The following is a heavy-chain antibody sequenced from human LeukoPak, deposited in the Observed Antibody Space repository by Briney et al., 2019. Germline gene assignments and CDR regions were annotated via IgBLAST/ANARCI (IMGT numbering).Heavy chain of an antibody. Sequence: SETLSLTCTVSGYSISSGYYWGWIRQPPGKGLEWTGSIYHSGSTYYNPSLKSRVTISVDTSKNQFSLKLSSVTAADTAVYYCARPAHSSSGRGVDYWGQGTLVTVSS. CDR2: IYHSGST. CDR1: GYSISSGYY. V-gene: IGHV4-38-2*02. D-gene: IGHD6-13*01. CDR3: ARPAHSSSGRGVDY. J-gene: IGHJ4*02.